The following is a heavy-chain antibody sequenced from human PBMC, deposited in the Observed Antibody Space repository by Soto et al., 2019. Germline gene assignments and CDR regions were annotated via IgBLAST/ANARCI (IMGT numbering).Heavy chain of an antibody. CDR2: ISSSSSTI. V-gene: IGHV3-48*01. J-gene: IGHJ4*02. CDR3: ARVALWFGESSPFDY. D-gene: IGHD3-10*01. Sequence: GSLRLSCAASGFTFSSYSMTWVRQAPGKGLEWVSYISSSSSTIYYADSVKGRFTISRDNAKNSLYLQMNSLRAEDTAVYYCARVALWFGESSPFDYWGQGTLVTVSS. CDR1: GFTFSSYS.